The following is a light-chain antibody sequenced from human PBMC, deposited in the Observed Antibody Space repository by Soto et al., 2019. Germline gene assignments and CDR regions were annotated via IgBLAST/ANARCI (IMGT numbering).Light chain of an antibody. V-gene: IGKV1-5*01. Sequence: DIQITQSPSTLSASVGDRVAITCRASQRISDCLAWFQQKPGRAPKLLIFDASTLESGVPSRFSGSGSGTEFTLTISSLQPDDFAAYDCQQHCVYPVAVGGGTKVESK. CDR1: QRISDC. CDR3: QQHCVYPVA. CDR2: DAS. J-gene: IGKJ4*01.